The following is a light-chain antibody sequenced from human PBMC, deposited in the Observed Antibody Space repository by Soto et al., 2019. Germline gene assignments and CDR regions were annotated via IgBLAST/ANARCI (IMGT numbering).Light chain of an antibody. CDR2: DNN. CDR3: GTWDNSLSAGV. J-gene: IGLJ2*01. CDR1: SSNIENNY. Sequence: QAVLTQPPSVSAAPGQKVTISCSGSSSNIENNYVSWYQQLPGTAPKLLIYDNNKRPSGIPDRFSGSKSGTSATLGITGLQTGDEAEYYCGTWDNSLSAGVFGGGTKVTVL. V-gene: IGLV1-51*01.